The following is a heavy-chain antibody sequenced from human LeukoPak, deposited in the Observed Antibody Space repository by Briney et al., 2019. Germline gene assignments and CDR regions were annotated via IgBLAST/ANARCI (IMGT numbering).Heavy chain of an antibody. CDR3: AKYDSGGYLFDY. D-gene: IGHD3-22*01. CDR2: IHPGDSYT. J-gene: IGHJ4*02. Sequence: GESLKISCKGSGYSFPTYWIGWVRQMPGKGLEWMGVIHPGDSYTTYSPPFQGQVTISADKSISTAYLQWSSLKASDTAMYYCAKYDSGGYLFDYWGQGTLVTVSS. CDR1: GYSFPTYW. V-gene: IGHV5-51*01.